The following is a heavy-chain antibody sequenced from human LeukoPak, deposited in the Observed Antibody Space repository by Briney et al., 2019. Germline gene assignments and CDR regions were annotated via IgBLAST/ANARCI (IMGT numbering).Heavy chain of an antibody. D-gene: IGHD3-3*01. Sequence: PSETLSLTCTVSGGSISSSSYYWGWIRQPPGKGLEWIGSIYYSGSTYYNPSLKSRVTISVDTSKNQFSLKLSSVTAADTAVYYCAREKGHDFWSGYYTSPSENWFDPWGQGTLVTVSS. J-gene: IGHJ5*02. CDR3: AREKGHDFWSGYYTSPSENWFDP. CDR2: IYYSGST. V-gene: IGHV4-39*07. CDR1: GGSISSSSYY.